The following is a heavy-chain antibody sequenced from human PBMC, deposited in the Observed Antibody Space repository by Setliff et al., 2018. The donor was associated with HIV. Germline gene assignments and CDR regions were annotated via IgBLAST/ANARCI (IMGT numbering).Heavy chain of an antibody. D-gene: IGHD6-19*01. CDR1: SDSISSSY. CDR2: VHHSGST. V-gene: IGHV4-59*01. Sequence: SETLSLTCTVSSDSISSSYWTWIRQPPGQGLEWIGYVHHSGSTKYNASLRSRVTMSVDTSKNLFSLTLRSVTAADTAVYCCARAGYSTGWYTQFDYWGQGALVTVSS. J-gene: IGHJ4*02. CDR3: ARAGYSTGWYTQFDY.